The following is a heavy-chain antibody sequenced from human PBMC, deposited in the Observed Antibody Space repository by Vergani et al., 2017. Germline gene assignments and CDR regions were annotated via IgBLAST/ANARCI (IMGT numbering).Heavy chain of an antibody. CDR1: GGSFSGYY. Sequence: QMQLQQWGAGLLKPSETLSLTCAVYGGSFSGYYWSWIRQPPGKGLEWIGEINHSGSTNYNPSLKSRVTISVDTSKNQFSLKLSSVTAADTAVYYCARGPAYYDFWSGYPVGFDPWGQGTLVTVSS. D-gene: IGHD3-3*01. V-gene: IGHV4-34*01. CDR3: ARGPAYYDFWSGYPVGFDP. J-gene: IGHJ5*02. CDR2: INHSGST.